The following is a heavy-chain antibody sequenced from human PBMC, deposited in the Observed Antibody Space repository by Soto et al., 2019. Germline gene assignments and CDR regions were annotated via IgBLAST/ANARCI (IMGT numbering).Heavy chain of an antibody. CDR3: ARDLRGPNYYGSGPINWFDP. CDR1: GGTFSSYA. J-gene: IGHJ5*02. Sequence: SGKVSCKASGGTFSSYAISWEQQAPGQALEWMGGIIPIFGTANYAQKFQGRVTITADESTSTAYMELSSLRSEDTAVYYCARDLRGPNYYGSGPINWFDPWGQGTLVTVSS. CDR2: IIPIFGTA. V-gene: IGHV1-69*13. D-gene: IGHD3-10*01.